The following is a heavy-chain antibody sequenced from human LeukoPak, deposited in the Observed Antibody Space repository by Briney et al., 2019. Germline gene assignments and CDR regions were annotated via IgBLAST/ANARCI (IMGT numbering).Heavy chain of an antibody. V-gene: IGHV1-8*01. D-gene: IGHD3-10*01. Sequence: ASVKASCKASGYTFTSYDINWVRQSTGQGLEWMGWMNPNSGNTGYAQKFRGRVTMTRNTSISTAYMELSSLRSEDTAVYYCARGITMARGVIGGYWGQGTLVTVSS. CDR1: GYTFTSYD. CDR3: ARGITMARGVIGGY. CDR2: MNPNSGNT. J-gene: IGHJ4*02.